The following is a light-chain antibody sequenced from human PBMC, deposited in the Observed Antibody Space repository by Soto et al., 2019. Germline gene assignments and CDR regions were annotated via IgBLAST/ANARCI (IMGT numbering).Light chain of an antibody. J-gene: IGKJ2*01. Sequence: EIVMTQSPATLSVSPGERATLSCRASQSVSSNLAWYQQKPGQAPRLLIYGASTRATGIPARFSGSGSGTDFTLTISSLQPEDFATYFCQQSYTTPVYSFGQGTKLEIK. CDR1: QSVSSN. CDR3: QQSYTTPVYS. CDR2: GAS. V-gene: IGKV3-15*01.